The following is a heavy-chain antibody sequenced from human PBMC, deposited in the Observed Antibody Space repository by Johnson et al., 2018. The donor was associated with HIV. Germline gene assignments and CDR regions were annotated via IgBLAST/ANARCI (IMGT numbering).Heavy chain of an antibody. Sequence: VQLVESGGGLVQPGGSLRLSCAASGFTFSSYAMSWVRQAPGKGLEWVSSISGSGGGTYYADSVKGRFTISRDNSKNTLYLQMNSLRAEDTAVYYCAKGISITIFGVVPSAFDIWGQGTMVTVSS. CDR2: ISGSGGGT. CDR3: AKGISITIFGVVPSAFDI. J-gene: IGHJ3*02. D-gene: IGHD3-3*01. CDR1: GFTFSSYA. V-gene: IGHV3-23*04.